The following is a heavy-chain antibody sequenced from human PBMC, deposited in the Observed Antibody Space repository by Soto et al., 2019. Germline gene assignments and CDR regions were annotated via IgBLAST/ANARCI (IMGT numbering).Heavy chain of an antibody. CDR2: ILNDGSNR. V-gene: IGHV3-33*01. D-gene: IGHD6-6*01. CDR1: GFTFSNYG. Sequence: QVQVVESGGGVVQPGRSLRLSCAASGFTFSNYGMHWVRQAPGKGLEWVAVILNDGSNRYHADSVKDRFTLSRDNSKNTLYLQMQSLRDEDTAVYYCARDDEYSGNGMDVWSQGTSVTV. CDR3: ARDDEYSGNGMDV. J-gene: IGHJ6*02.